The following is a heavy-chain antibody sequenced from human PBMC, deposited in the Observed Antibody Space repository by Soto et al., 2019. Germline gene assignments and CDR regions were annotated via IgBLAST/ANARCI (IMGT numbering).Heavy chain of an antibody. Sequence: PGGSLRLSCAASGFIFSSYAMHWVRQAPGKGLEWVAVISDDGSTKYYADSVKGRFTISRDNSKNTLYLQMGSLRAEDMAVYYCARSGGAPRIAVAGTGYFDYWGQGTLVTVSS. J-gene: IGHJ4*02. CDR1: GFIFSSYA. V-gene: IGHV3-30*14. CDR3: ARSGGAPRIAVAGTGYFDY. CDR2: ISDDGSTK. D-gene: IGHD6-19*01.